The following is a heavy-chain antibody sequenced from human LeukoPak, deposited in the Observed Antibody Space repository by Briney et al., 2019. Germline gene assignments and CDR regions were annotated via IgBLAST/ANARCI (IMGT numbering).Heavy chain of an antibody. D-gene: IGHD3-10*01. CDR2: INHSGST. CDR1: GGSFSGYY. CDR3: ARGEGPVLWCGEPHRYNWFDP. J-gene: IGHJ5*02. Sequence: SETLSLTCAVYGGSFSGYYWSWIRQPPGKGLEWIGEINHSGSTNYNPSLKSRVTISVDTSKNQFSLKLSSVTAAETAVYYCARGEGPVLWCGEPHRYNWFDPWGQGTLVTVSS. V-gene: IGHV4-34*01.